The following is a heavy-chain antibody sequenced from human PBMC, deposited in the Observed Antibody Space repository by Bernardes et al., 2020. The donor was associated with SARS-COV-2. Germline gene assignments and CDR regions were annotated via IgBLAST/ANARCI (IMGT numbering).Heavy chain of an antibody. Sequence: GGSLRLSCAASGFTFSSYGMHWVRQATGKGLEWVGVIWYDGSNKYYADSVKGRFTISRDNSKNTLYLQMNSLRAEDTAVYYCARDLRYGDEDSDYWGQGTLVTVSS. CDR3: ARDLRYGDEDSDY. CDR1: GFTFSSYG. J-gene: IGHJ4*02. CDR2: IWYDGSNK. D-gene: IGHD4-17*01. V-gene: IGHV3-33*01.